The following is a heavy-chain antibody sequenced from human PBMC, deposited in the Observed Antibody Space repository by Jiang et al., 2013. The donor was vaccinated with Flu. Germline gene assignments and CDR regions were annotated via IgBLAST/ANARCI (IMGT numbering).Heavy chain of an antibody. V-gene: IGHV2-5*02. CDR3: AHKMVSTGTRLDVYFDY. J-gene: IGHJ4*02. CDR2: LYWDDYK. CDR1: GSHSPLLDVG. D-gene: IGHD2-8*02. Sequence: KPTQTLTLTCTFSGSHSPLLDVGVGWIRQPPGKALEWLALLYWDDYKLYSPSLNNRLTITKDTSKNQVVLTMTNMDPVDTATYYCAHKMVSTGTRLDVYFDYWGQGTLITVSS.